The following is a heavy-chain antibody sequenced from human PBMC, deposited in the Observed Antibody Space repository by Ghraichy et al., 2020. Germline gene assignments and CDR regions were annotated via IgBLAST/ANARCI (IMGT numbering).Heavy chain of an antibody. CDR1: GFTFSSYW. V-gene: IGHV3-7*03. D-gene: IGHD5-18*01. Sequence: GGSLRLSCAASGFTFSSYWMSWVRQAPGKGLEWVANIKQDGSEKYYVDSVKGRFTISRDNAKNSLYLQMNSLRAEDTAVYYCASGYSYGLHDAFDIWGQGTMVTVSS. CDR2: IKQDGSEK. J-gene: IGHJ3*02. CDR3: ASGYSYGLHDAFDI.